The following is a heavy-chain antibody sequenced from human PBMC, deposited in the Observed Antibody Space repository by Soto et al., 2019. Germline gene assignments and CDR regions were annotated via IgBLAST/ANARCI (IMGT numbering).Heavy chain of an antibody. J-gene: IGHJ4*02. CDR2: MYAAGST. CDR3: ARGSNSNNWKLFDY. V-gene: IGHV3-66*01. Sequence: GGSLRLSCAVTGFTISSNYMNWVRQAPGKGLEWVSVMYAAGSTYYEDSVKGRFNISRDNSKNTVYLQMNSLRGEDTAVYYCARGSNSNNWKLFDYWGQGTLVTAPQ. CDR1: GFTISSNY. D-gene: IGHD1-1*01.